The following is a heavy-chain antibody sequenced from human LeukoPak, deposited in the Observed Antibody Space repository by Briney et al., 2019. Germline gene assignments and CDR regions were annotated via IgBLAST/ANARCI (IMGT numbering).Heavy chain of an antibody. CDR3: ARVAVGRRVLGAFDI. J-gene: IGHJ3*02. CDR1: GYTFTGYY. CDR2: INPNSGGT. D-gene: IGHD4-23*01. Sequence: GASVKVSCKASGYTFTGYYMHWVRQAPGQGLEWMGWINPNSGGTNYAQKFQGWVTMTRDTSISTAYMELSSLRSEDTAVYYCARVAVGRRVLGAFDIWGQGTMVTVSS. V-gene: IGHV1-2*04.